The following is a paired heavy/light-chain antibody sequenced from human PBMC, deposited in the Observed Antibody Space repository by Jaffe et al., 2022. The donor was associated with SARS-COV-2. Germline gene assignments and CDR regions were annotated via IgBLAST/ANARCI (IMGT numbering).Heavy chain of an antibody. CDR2: ISSSGSTI. CDR3: ARVVSVGARNDAIDY. CDR1: GFTFSDYY. V-gene: IGHV3-11*01. Sequence: QVQLVESGGGLVKPGGSLRLSCAASGFTFSDYYMSWIRQAPGKGLEWVSYISSSGSTIYYADSVKGRFTISRDNAKNSLYLQMNSLRAEDTAVYYCARVVSVGARNDAIDYWGQGTLVTVSS. J-gene: IGHJ4*02. D-gene: IGHD1-26*01.
Light chain of an antibody. CDR2: AAS. CDR3: QQSYSTPLT. V-gene: IGKV1-39*01. J-gene: IGKJ2*01. CDR1: QSISSY. Sequence: DIQMTQSPSSLSASVGDRVTITCRASQSISSYLNWYQQKPGKAPKLLIYAASSLQSGVPSRFSGSGSGTDFTLTISSLQPEDFATYYCQQSYSTPLTFGQGTKLEIK.